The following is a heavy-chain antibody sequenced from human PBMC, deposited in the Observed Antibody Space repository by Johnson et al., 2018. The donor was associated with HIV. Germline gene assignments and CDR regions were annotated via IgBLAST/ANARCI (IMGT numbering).Heavy chain of an antibody. CDR3: ARVGQQSNAFDI. Sequence: VQLVESGGGLVQPGGSLRLSCAASGFTFSSYWMSWVRQAPGKGLEWVGRIRSKTDGGITDYAAPGQRRFTFSRDDSKNSLYLQMNSLKTEDTAVYYCARVGQQSNAFDIWGQGTMVTVSS. D-gene: IGHD6-13*01. J-gene: IGHJ3*02. CDR2: IRSKTDGGIT. V-gene: IGHV3-15*01. CDR1: GFTFSSYW.